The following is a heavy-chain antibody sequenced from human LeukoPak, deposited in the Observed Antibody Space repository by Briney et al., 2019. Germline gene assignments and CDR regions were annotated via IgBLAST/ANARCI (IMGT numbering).Heavy chain of an antibody. CDR1: GGSVSSGSYY. V-gene: IGHV4-61*01. D-gene: IGHD6-13*01. J-gene: IGHJ4*02. CDR2: IYYSGST. Sequence: SETLSLTCTVSGGSVSSGSYYWSRIRQPPGKGLEWIGYIYYSGSTNYNPSLKSRVTISVDTSKNQFSLKLSSVTAADTAVYYCARGSSPPYSSSWYAFDYWGQGTLVTVSS. CDR3: ARGSSPPYSSSWYAFDY.